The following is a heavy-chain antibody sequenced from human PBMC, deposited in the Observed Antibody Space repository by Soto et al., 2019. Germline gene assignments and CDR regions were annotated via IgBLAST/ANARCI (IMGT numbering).Heavy chain of an antibody. CDR3: AKVLNWNYGLDYTYYGMDV. CDR1: GFTFSDYG. V-gene: IGHV3-30*18. J-gene: IGHJ6*02. D-gene: IGHD1-7*01. CDR2: ISYDGSNK. Sequence: GGSLRLSCAASGFTFSDYGIRWVRQAPGKGLEWVAVISYDGSNKNYADSVKGRFTISRDNPKNTLYLQMNSLRAEDTAVYYCAKVLNWNYGLDYTYYGMDVWGQGTAVTVSS.